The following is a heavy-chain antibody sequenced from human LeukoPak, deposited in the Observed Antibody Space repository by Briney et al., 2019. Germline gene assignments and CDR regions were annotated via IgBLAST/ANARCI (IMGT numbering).Heavy chain of an antibody. J-gene: IGHJ4*02. V-gene: IGHV2-5*02. CDR2: IYWDDDE. CDR1: GFSLNSRAVG. Sequence: SGPTLVKPTQTLTLTCTCSGFSLNSRAVGVGWIRHPPVEALEWLALIYWDDDERYSPSLTSRLTITKDTSRNQVVLTMTNMDLVDTATYYCAHRPNFQYFFDYWGQGALVTVYS. D-gene: IGHD4/OR15-4a*01. CDR3: AHRPNFQYFFDY.